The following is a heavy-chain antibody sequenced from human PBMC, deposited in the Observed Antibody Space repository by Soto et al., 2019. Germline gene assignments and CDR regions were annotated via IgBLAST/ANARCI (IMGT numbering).Heavy chain of an antibody. V-gene: IGHV2-5*02. CDR2: IYWDNAK. Sequence: QITLKESGPPLVKPTQTLTLTCTFSGFSLSTSGVGVAWIRQPPGKALEWLALIYWDNAKHYSPSLKSRLTVTKDTSRNQVALTMTNMDPVDTATYYCAHLQLIPCWSDYWGQGTLVTVSS. D-gene: IGHD6-13*01. CDR3: AHLQLIPCWSDY. CDR1: GFSLSTSGVG. J-gene: IGHJ4*02.